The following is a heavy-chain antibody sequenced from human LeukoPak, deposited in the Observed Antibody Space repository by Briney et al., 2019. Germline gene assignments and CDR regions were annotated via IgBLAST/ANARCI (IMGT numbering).Heavy chain of an antibody. V-gene: IGHV3-21*01. Sequence: AGGSLRLSCAASGFTFSSYSMNWVRQAPGKGLEWVSSISSSGTYIYYADSVKGRFTISRDNAKNSLYLQMNSLRAEDTAVYYCAREHSGYDFPGRDYYYMDVWGKGTTVTVSS. CDR3: AREHSGYDFPGRDYYYMDV. CDR1: GFTFSSYS. J-gene: IGHJ6*03. CDR2: ISSSGTYI. D-gene: IGHD5-12*01.